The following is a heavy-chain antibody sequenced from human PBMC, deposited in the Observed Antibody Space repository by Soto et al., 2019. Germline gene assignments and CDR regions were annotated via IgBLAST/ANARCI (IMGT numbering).Heavy chain of an antibody. CDR1: GASISGFY. Sequence: SETLSLTCTVSGASISGFYWSWIRKSAGKGLEWIGRIYATGTTDYNPSLKSRVMMSVDTSKKQFSLKLRSVTAADTAVYYCVRHGTKTLRDWFDPWGQGISVTVSS. J-gene: IGHJ5*02. D-gene: IGHD1-1*01. CDR3: VRHGTKTLRDWFDP. CDR2: IYATGTT. V-gene: IGHV4-4*07.